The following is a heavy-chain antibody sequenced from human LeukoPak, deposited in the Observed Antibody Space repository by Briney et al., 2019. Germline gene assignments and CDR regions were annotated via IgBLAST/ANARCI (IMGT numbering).Heavy chain of an antibody. CDR3: ARNSDLAFDS. CDR2: IYSSGTS. Sequence: PQTLSLTCTVSGASISSGDYYWSWIRQPPGKGLEWIGYIYSSGTSYYSPSLRNRVTIALDTSKNQFSLRLTSVTAADTAVYYCARNSDLAFDSWGQGTLVTVSS. J-gene: IGHJ4*02. V-gene: IGHV4-30-4*01. CDR1: GASISSGDYY. D-gene: IGHD3-3*01.